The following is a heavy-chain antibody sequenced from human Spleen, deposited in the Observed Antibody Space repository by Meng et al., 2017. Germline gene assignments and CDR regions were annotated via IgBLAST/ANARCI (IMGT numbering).Heavy chain of an antibody. CDR3: ARGGSVPMVLSY. D-gene: IGHD3-10*01. Sequence: QVQLQESGPGLVKPSQTLSLTCTVSGGSIRSGDYYWSWIRQPPGKGLEWIGDIYYSGSTFYSPSLKSRVTISVDMSKNQFSLNLNSVTAADTAVYYCARGGSVPMVLSYWGQGTLVTVSS. J-gene: IGHJ4*02. CDR2: IYYSGST. V-gene: IGHV4-30-4*01. CDR1: GGSIRSGDYY.